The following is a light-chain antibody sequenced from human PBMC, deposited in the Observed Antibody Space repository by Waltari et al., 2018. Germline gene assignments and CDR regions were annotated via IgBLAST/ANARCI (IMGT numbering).Light chain of an antibody. CDR3: QQRRDWPLT. J-gene: IGKJ4*01. CDR2: DTS. Sequence: EIVLTQSPAILSLSPGERASLSCRASHRVTQYLAWYQQKPGQAPRLLIYDTSNRATGIPARFSGSGFGTDFTLTIRSLEPEDFAVYYCQQRRDWPLTFGGGTKVEIK. V-gene: IGKV3-11*01. CDR1: HRVTQY.